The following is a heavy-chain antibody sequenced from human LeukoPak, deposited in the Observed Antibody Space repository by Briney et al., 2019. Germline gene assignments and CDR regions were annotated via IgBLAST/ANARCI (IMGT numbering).Heavy chain of an antibody. J-gene: IGHJ2*01. CDR2: MNPNSGDT. CDR3: ARSRQHYYESSGNYEIFNWYFDL. CDR1: GYTFTSYD. Sequence: ASVKVSCKASGYTFTSYDINWVRQAPGQGLEWMGWMNPNSGDTGYPQKFQGRVTMTRDTSITTAYMELSSLRSEDTAVYYCARSRQHYYESSGNYEIFNWYFDLWGRGTLVTVSS. V-gene: IGHV1-8*01. D-gene: IGHD3-22*01.